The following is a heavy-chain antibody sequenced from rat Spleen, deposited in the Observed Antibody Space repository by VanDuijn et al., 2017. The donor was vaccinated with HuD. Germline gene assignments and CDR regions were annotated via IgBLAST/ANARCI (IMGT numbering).Heavy chain of an antibody. CDR2: IWTDGTT. D-gene: IGHD1-2*01. CDR1: GFSLTSYH. CDR3: TESLYSSPLGDY. V-gene: IGHV2-43*01. Sequence: QVQLTESGPGLVQPSQTLSLTCTVSGFSLTSYHVSWVRQPPGKGLEWMGVIWTDGTTSYNSLLKSRLSISRYTSKNQVFLIMGSLQSDDKSSYHCTESLYSSPLGDYWGQGVMVTVSS. J-gene: IGHJ2*01.